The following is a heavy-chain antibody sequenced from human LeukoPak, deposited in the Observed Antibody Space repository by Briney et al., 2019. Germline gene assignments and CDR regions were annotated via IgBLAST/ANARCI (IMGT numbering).Heavy chain of an antibody. CDR1: GFTVSGLC. D-gene: IGHD3-10*01. V-gene: IGHV3-66*01. J-gene: IGHJ6*02. CDR2: LYTGDNT. Sequence: GGSLRLSCAASGFTVSGLCMSWVRQAPGKGLEWVAFLYTGDNTYYADSVKDRFTISRDNSKNTVCLQMNNLRVEDTAVYYCARDGGLGSPLGGHFYYGMDVWGQGTTVTVSS. CDR3: ARDGGLGSPLGGHFYYGMDV.